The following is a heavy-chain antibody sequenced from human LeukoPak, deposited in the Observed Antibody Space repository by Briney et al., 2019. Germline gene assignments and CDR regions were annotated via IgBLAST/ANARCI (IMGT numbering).Heavy chain of an antibody. J-gene: IGHJ5*02. Sequence: SETLSLTCAVYGGSFSGYYWTWIRQPPGKGLEWIGEINHSGSTNYNPSLKSRVTISVDTSKNQFSLKLSSVTAADTAVYYCARGPPYCSGGSFYANWFDPWGQGTLVTVSS. V-gene: IGHV4-34*01. CDR2: INHSGST. CDR1: GGSFSGYY. D-gene: IGHD2-15*01. CDR3: ARGPPYCSGGSFYANWFDP.